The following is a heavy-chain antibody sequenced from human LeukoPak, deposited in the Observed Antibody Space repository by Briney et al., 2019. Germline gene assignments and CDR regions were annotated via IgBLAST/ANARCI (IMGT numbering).Heavy chain of an antibody. V-gene: IGHV4-61*08. CDR3: ARDTGVGSDY. J-gene: IGHJ4*02. Sequence: SETLSLTCTVSGGSISSGGYYWSWIRQHPGKGLEWIGYIYYSGSTNYNPSLKSRVTISVDTSKNQFSLKLSSVTAADTAVYYCARDTGVGSDYWGQGTLVTVSS. CDR2: IYYSGST. D-gene: IGHD3-10*01. CDR1: GGSISSGGYY.